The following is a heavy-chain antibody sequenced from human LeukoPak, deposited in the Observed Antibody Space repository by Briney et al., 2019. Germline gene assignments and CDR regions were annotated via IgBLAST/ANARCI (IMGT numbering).Heavy chain of an antibody. CDR3: ARAGLVYSSGHGSFDY. V-gene: IGHV4-34*01. Sequence: SETLSLTCPVYGGSFSGYYWSWIRQPPGKGLEWIGEINHSGSTNYNPSLKSRVTISVDTSKNQFSLKLSSVTAADTAVYYCARAGLVYSSGHGSFDYWGQGTLVTVSS. J-gene: IGHJ4*02. CDR2: INHSGST. D-gene: IGHD6-25*01. CDR1: GGSFSGYY.